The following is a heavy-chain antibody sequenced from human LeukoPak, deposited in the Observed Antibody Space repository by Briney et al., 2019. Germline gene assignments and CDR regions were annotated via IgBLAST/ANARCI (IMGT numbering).Heavy chain of an antibody. J-gene: IGHJ4*02. CDR3: AKDLSYGPDY. CDR2: IRFDGNPT. Sequence: GGSLRLSCAASGFTFSNRGMHWVRQAPGKGLEWLSFIRFDGNPTYSADSVKGRFTISRDNPKNTVYLQMNSLRVEDTAVYYCAKDLSYGPDYWGQGTLVTVSS. V-gene: IGHV3-30*02. D-gene: IGHD5-18*01. CDR1: GFTFSNRG.